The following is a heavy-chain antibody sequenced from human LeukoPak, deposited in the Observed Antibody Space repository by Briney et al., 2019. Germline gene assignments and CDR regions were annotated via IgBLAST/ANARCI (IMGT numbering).Heavy chain of an antibody. Sequence: PSETLSLTCNVSGGSISGYHWSWIRQPPGKGLEWLGYIYYSGSSHYNPSLKSRVTMSADTSKNQFSLKLSSVTAADTAVYYCARVPRSYYYYYYMDVWGKGTTVTVSS. CDR2: IYYSGSS. V-gene: IGHV4-59*01. CDR3: ARVPRSYYYYYYMDV. CDR1: GGSISGYH. J-gene: IGHJ6*03.